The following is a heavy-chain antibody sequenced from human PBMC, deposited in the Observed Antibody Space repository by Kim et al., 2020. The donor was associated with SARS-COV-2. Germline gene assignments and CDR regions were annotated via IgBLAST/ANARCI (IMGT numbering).Heavy chain of an antibody. D-gene: IGHD6-19*01. Sequence: GGSLRLSCAASGFTFDDYAMEWVRQAPGKGLEWVAGITWNSGSIGYADSVKGRFAISRDNSKNSLYLQMNSLRTEDTSVYYCVGWGYYGMDAWGQGTTAAVSS. CDR1: GFTFDDYA. CDR2: ITWNSGSI. V-gene: IGHV3-9*01. J-gene: IGHJ6*01. CDR3: VGWGYYGMDA.